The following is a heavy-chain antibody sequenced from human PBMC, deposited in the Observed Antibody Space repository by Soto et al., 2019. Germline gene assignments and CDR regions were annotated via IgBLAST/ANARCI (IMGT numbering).Heavy chain of an antibody. J-gene: IGHJ4*02. CDR2: ISAYNGNT. Sequence: EASVKVSCKASGYTFTSYGISWVRQAPGQGLEWMGWISAYNGNTNYAQKLQGRVTMTTDTSTSTAYMELRSLRSDDTAVYYCARENVGYYGSGTTYFVYWCKGTLVTLS. V-gene: IGHV1-18*01. D-gene: IGHD3-10*01. CDR1: GYTFTSYG. CDR3: ARENVGYYGSGTTYFVY.